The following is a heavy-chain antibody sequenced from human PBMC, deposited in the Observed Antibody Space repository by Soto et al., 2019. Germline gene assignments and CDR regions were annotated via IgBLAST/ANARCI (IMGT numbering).Heavy chain of an antibody. CDR2: IYYSGST. D-gene: IGHD6-6*01. CDR1: GGSISSGGYY. CDR3: ASGMRIAAQGWFDP. J-gene: IGHJ5*02. Sequence: SETLSLTCTVSGGSISSGGYYWSWIRQHPGKGLEWIGYIYYSGSTYYNPSLKSRATISVDTSKNQFSLKLSSVTAADTAVYYCASGMRIAAQGWFDPWGQGTLVTVSS. V-gene: IGHV4-31*03.